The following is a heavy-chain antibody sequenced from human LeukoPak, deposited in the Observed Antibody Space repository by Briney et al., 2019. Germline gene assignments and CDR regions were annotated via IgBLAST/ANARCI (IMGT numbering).Heavy chain of an antibody. CDR3: ARINQDVWGSYRYRAVGPFDY. J-gene: IGHJ4*02. CDR1: GGSFSGYY. CDR2: INHTGST. D-gene: IGHD3-16*02. Sequence: KASETLSLTCAVYGGSFSGYYWSWIRQPPGKGLEWIGEINHTGSTNYNPSPKSRVTISVDTSKNQFSLKLSSVTAADTAVYYCARINQDVWGSYRYRAVGPFDYWGQGTLVTVSS. V-gene: IGHV4-34*01.